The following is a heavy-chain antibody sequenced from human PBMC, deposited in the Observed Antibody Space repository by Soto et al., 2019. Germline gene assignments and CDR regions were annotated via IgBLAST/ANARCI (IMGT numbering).Heavy chain of an antibody. Sequence: QVQLQESGPGRVKPSQTLSLTCTVSGGSISSGGYYWSWIRQHPGKGLEWIGYIYYSGSTYYNPSLKSRVNISVDTSKNQFSLKLSSVTAADTAVYYCARGGIAAAAPPDYWGQGTLVTVSS. CDR1: GGSISSGGYY. CDR2: IYYSGST. CDR3: ARGGIAAAAPPDY. V-gene: IGHV4-31*03. D-gene: IGHD6-13*01. J-gene: IGHJ4*02.